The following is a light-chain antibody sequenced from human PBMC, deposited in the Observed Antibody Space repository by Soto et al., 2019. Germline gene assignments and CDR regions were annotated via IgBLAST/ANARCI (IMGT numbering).Light chain of an antibody. CDR1: NANLGRNY. Sequence: QSVLTQAPSASGTPGQRVTISCSGRNANLGRNYVYWYQQVPGTAPKLVIYRNNQRPSGVPDRVSASKSGTSASLAISGLRSEDDGDYYYAAWDDSLCGPVFGTRTTAT. CDR3: AAWDDSLCGPV. V-gene: IGLV1-47*01. CDR2: RNN. J-gene: IGLJ1*01.